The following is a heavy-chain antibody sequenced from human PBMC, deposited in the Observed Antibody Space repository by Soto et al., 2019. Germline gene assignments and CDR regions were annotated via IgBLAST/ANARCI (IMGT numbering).Heavy chain of an antibody. CDR1: GYSFTSYW. CDR2: IYPGDSDT. CDR3: ARRSSSSSHYYYYYYMDV. D-gene: IGHD6-6*01. Sequence: LGESLKISCKGSGYSFTSYWIGWVRQMPGKGLEWMGIIYPGDSDTRYSPSFQGQVTISADKSISTAYLQWSSLKASDTAMYYCARRSSSSSHYYYYYYMDVWGKGTTVTVSS. J-gene: IGHJ6*03. V-gene: IGHV5-51*01.